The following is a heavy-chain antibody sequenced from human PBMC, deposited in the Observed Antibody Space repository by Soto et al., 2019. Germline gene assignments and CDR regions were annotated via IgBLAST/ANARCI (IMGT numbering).Heavy chain of an antibody. CDR3: ARVRTQQLASDAFDI. J-gene: IGHJ3*02. D-gene: IGHD6-13*01. V-gene: IGHV1-2*04. CDR2: INPNSGGT. Sequence: QGLEWMGWINPNSGGTNYAQKFQGWVTMTRDTSISTAYMELSRLRSDDTAVYYCARVRTQQLASDAFDIWGQGTMVTVSS.